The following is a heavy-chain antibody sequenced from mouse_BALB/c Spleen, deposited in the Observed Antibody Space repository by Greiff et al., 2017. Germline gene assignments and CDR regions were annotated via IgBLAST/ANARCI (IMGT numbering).Heavy chain of an antibody. J-gene: IGHJ4*01. CDR1: GFNIKDTY. V-gene: IGHV14-3*02. CDR3: ARVYGRPYAMDY. CDR2: IDPANGNT. D-gene: IGHD1-1*01. Sequence: VQLQPSGAELVKPGASVKLSCTASGFNIKDTYMHWVKQRPEQGLEWIGRIDPANGNTKYDPKFQGKATITADTSSNTAYLQLSSLTSEDTAVYYGARVYGRPYAMDYWGQGTTVTVSS.